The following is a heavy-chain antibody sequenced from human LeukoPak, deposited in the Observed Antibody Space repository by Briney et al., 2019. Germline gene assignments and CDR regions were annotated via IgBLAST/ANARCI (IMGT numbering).Heavy chain of an antibody. CDR1: GGSISSSSYY. CDR3: ARDRGYYYRSGSFHNWFDP. D-gene: IGHD3-10*01. CDR2: INYSGST. J-gene: IGHJ5*02. Sequence: SETLSLTCTVSGGSISSSSYYWGWIRQPPGKGLEWIGSINYSGSTYYNPSLKSRVTISVDTSKNQFSLKLTSVTAADTAVYYCARDRGYYYRSGSFHNWFDPWGQGTLVTVSS. V-gene: IGHV4-39*07.